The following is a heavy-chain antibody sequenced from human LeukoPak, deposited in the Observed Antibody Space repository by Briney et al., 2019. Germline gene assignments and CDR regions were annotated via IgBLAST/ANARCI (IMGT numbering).Heavy chain of an antibody. CDR1: GFTFSSDA. D-gene: IGHD3-22*01. J-gene: IGHJ4*02. V-gene: IGHV3-23*01. CDR3: AKESYYYDSTGYKAYYFDY. Sequence: GSLRLSCAASGFTFSSDAMSWVRQAPGKGLEWVSAISGRGVNTYNADSVKGRFTISRDISKNTLYLQMNSLRAEDTAVYYCAKESYYYDSTGYKAYYFDYWGQGTLVTVSS. CDR2: ISGRGVNT.